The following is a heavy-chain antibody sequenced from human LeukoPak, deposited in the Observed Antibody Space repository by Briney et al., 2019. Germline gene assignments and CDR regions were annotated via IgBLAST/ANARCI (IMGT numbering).Heavy chain of an antibody. Sequence: PGGSLRLSCAASGFTFSSYGMHWVRQAPGKGLEWVAFIRYDGSNKYYADSVKGRFTISRDNSKNTLYLRMNSLRAEDTAVYYCAKDIAYYDFWSGHGDYWGQGTLVTVS. CDR3: AKDIAYYDFWSGHGDY. V-gene: IGHV3-30*02. CDR2: IRYDGSNK. CDR1: GFTFSSYG. J-gene: IGHJ4*02. D-gene: IGHD3-3*01.